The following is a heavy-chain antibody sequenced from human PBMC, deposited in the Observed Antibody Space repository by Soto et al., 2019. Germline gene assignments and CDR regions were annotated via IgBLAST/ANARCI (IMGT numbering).Heavy chain of an antibody. CDR1: GGSISSYY. V-gene: IGHV4-59*01. D-gene: IGHD3-3*01. CDR3: ARSRASITIFGVVIAWFDP. J-gene: IGHJ5*02. CDR2: IYYSGST. Sequence: KPSETLSLTCTVSGGSISSYYWSWIRQPPGKGLEWIGYIYYSGSTNYNPSLKSRVTISVDTSKNQFSLKLSSVTAADTAVYYCARSRASITIFGVVIAWFDPWGQGTLVTVSS.